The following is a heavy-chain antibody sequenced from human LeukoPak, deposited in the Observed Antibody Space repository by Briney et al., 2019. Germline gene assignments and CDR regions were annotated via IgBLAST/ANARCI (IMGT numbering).Heavy chain of an antibody. CDR1: VFTFSSYS. D-gene: IGHD4-17*01. Sequence: GGSLTLSCAPSVFTFSSYSMNWVRQAPGKGLEWVSSISSSSSYIYYADSVKGRFTISRDNAKNSLYLQMNSLRAEDTAVYYCARDESDGDYSDYWGQGTLVTVSS. CDR2: ISSSSSYI. J-gene: IGHJ4*02. V-gene: IGHV3-21*01. CDR3: ARDESDGDYSDY.